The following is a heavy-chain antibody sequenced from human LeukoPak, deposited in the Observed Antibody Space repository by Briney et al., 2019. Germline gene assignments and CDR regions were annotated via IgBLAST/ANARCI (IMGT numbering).Heavy chain of an antibody. CDR3: ARAAITHQASFDY. Sequence: ASVKVSCKASGYTFANYAIHWVRQAPGQRLEWMGWINAGNANTKYSQKFQGRVTFTRDTSASTAHMELSSLRSEDTAVYYCARAAITHQASFDYWGQGTLVTVSS. V-gene: IGHV1-3*01. J-gene: IGHJ4*02. CDR1: GYTFANYA. CDR2: INAGNANT. D-gene: IGHD2-21*01.